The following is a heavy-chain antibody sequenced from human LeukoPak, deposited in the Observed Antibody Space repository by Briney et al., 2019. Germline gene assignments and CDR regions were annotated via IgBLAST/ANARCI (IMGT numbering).Heavy chain of an antibody. CDR3: AREPILTY. J-gene: IGHJ4*02. CDR1: GFTVSSNY. V-gene: IGHV3-66*01. CDR2: IYSGGAT. Sequence: GGSLRLSCAASGFTVSSNYMSWVRQAPGKGLEWVSLIYSGGATYCADSVKGRFTISRDNSKNTLYLQMNSLRAEDTAVYYCAREPILTYWGQGTLVTVSS.